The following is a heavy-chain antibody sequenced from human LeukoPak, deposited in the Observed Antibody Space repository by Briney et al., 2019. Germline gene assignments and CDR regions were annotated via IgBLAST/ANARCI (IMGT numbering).Heavy chain of an antibody. CDR3: ARGPWFGDEKLYYYYMDV. CDR2: IIPIFGTA. CDR1: GGTFSSYA. D-gene: IGHD3-10*01. Sequence: GASVKVSCKASGGTFSSYAISWVRQAPGQGLEWMGGIIPIFGTANCAQKFQGRVTITTDESTSTAYMELSSLRSEDTAVYYCARGPWFGDEKLYYYYMDVWGKGTTVTVSS. J-gene: IGHJ6*03. V-gene: IGHV1-69*05.